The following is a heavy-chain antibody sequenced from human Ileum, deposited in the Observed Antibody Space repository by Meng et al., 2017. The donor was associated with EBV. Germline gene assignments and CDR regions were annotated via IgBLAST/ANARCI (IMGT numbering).Heavy chain of an antibody. CDR1: GGSISSSNYY. V-gene: IGHV4-30-4*01. CDR2: IYNSGST. Sequence: GQLPGVGPGLVKLSQPLSLPRTVSGGSISSSNYYWSWIRQPPGKGLEWSGHIYNSGSTYYNPSLKSRITISVDTSKNQFSLKLSSVTAADTAVYYCARGQKGYFDLWGRGTLVTVSS. J-gene: IGHJ2*01. CDR3: ARGQKGYFDL.